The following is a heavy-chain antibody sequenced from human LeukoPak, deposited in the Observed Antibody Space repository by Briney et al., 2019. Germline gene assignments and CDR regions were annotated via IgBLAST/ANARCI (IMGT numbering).Heavy chain of an antibody. Sequence: GGSLRLSCAASGFTFSSYGMHWVRQAPGKGLEWVAFIRYDGSNKYYADSVKGRFTISRDNSKNTLYLQMNSLRAEDTAVYYCAKDQKRYSGSYYYSMDVWGKGTTVTVSS. J-gene: IGHJ6*03. CDR2: IRYDGSNK. D-gene: IGHD1-26*01. CDR3: AKDQKRYSGSYYYSMDV. V-gene: IGHV3-30*02. CDR1: GFTFSSYG.